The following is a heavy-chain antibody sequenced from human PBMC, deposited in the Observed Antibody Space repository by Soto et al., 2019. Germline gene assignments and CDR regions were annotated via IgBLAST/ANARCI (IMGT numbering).Heavy chain of an antibody. CDR3: ARVGVAYDILTGYYFNWFDP. J-gene: IGHJ5*02. Sequence: SETLSLTCAVYGGSFSGYYWSWIRQPPGKGPEWIGEINHSGSTNYNPSLKSRVTISVDTSKNQFSLMLSSVTAADTAVYYCARVGVAYDILTGYYFNWFDPWGQGTLVTVSS. D-gene: IGHD3-9*01. CDR1: GGSFSGYY. CDR2: INHSGST. V-gene: IGHV4-34*01.